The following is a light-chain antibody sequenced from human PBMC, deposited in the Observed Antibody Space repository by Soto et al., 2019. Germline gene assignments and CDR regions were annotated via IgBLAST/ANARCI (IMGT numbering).Light chain of an antibody. CDR3: CSYAGSSYV. V-gene: IGLV2-11*01. CDR2: DVS. Sequence: HSALTQPRSVSGSPGQSVTISCTGTSSDVGGYNYVSWYQQHPGKAPKLMIYDVSQRPSGVPDRFSGSKSGNTASLTISGLQDEDEADYYCCSYAGSSYVFGTGTKLTVL. J-gene: IGLJ1*01. CDR1: SSDVGGYNY.